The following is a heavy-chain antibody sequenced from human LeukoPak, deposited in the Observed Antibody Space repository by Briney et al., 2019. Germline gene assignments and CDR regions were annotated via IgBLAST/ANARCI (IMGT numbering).Heavy chain of an antibody. V-gene: IGHV6-1*01. Sequence: SQTLSLTCAISGDSVSINSAAWNWIRQSPSRGLEWLGRTYQRSKWYNDYAVSVKSRITINPDISKNQFSLQLNSVTPEDTAVYYCARSPSPYSSGWYFDYWGQETLATVSS. CDR2: TYQRSKWYN. D-gene: IGHD6-19*01. J-gene: IGHJ4*02. CDR1: GDSVSINSAA. CDR3: ARSPSPYSSGWYFDY.